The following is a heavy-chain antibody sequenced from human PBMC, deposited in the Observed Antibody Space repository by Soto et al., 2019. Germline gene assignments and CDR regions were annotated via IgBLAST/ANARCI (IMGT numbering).Heavy chain of an antibody. CDR1: GGSISSSRYY. CDR3: ASLPHSGSYYLLRKQDFYSGLDV. J-gene: IGHJ6*01. Sequence: ETLSLTCTVSGGSISSSRYYWGWLRQRPGKGLEGIVRIYDSGSSYYNPALKSRATISVDTSKNQFSLKLSSVTAAEAAVYYCASLPHSGSYYLLRKQDFYSGLDVLGQGTTVTVSS. D-gene: IGHD1-26*01. CDR2: IYDSGSS. V-gene: IGHV4-39*01.